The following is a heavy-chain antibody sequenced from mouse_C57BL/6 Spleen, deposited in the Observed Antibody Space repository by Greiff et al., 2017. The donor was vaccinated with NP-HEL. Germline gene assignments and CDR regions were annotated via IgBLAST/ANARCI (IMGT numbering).Heavy chain of an antibody. CDR3: ARDYDNPYYAMDY. Sequence: VQLQQSGPELVKPGASVKISCKASGYAFSSSWMNWVKQRPGKGLEWIGRIYPGDGDTNSNGKFKGKATLTADKSSSTAYMQLSSLTSEDSAVYCCARDYDNPYYAMDYWGQGTSVTVSS. J-gene: IGHJ4*01. CDR2: IYPGDGDT. CDR1: GYAFSSSW. V-gene: IGHV1-82*01. D-gene: IGHD2-1*01.